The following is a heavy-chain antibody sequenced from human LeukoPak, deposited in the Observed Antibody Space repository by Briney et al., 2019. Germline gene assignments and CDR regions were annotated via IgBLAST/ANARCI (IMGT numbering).Heavy chain of an antibody. CDR1: GGSISSGSYY. V-gene: IGHV4-61*02. CDR2: IYTSGST. D-gene: IGHD3-22*01. J-gene: IGHJ3*02. CDR3: ARELYYYDSSGSEPDAFDI. Sequence: SETLSLTCTVSGGSISSGSYYWSWIRQPAGKGLEWIGRIYTSGSTNYNPSLKSRVTISVDTSKNQFSLKLSSVTAADTAVYHCARELYYYDSSGSEPDAFDIWGQGTMVTVSS.